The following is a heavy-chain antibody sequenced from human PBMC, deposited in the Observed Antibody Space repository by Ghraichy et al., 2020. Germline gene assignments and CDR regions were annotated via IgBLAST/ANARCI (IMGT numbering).Heavy chain of an antibody. CDR1: GIPFSSSG. CDR3: ARDKGTRGLDY. J-gene: IGHJ4*02. D-gene: IGHD1-1*01. CDR2: IWFDGSNK. V-gene: IGHV3-33*01. Sequence: GGSLRLSCAASGIPFSSSGMHWVRQAPGKGLEWVAIIWFDGSNKYYADSVKGRFTISRDNSKNTVYLEMSSLRAEDTAMYFCARDKGTRGLDYWAREPWSPSPQ.